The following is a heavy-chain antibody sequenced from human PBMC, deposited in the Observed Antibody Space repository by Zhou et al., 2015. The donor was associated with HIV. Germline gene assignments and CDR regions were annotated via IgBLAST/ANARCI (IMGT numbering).Heavy chain of an antibody. V-gene: IGHV3-33*06. CDR1: EFTFSNYD. D-gene: IGHD6-19*01. Sequence: QVQLVESGGGVVQPGRSLRLSCAASEFTFSNYDMHWVRQAPGKGLEWVALIWYDGSNKYYADSVKGRFTISRDNSKNTLYLQMNSLRAEDTAVYYCAKAPRLYSSGLDYFDYWGQGTLVTVSS. CDR2: IWYDGSNK. CDR3: AKAPRLYSSGLDYFDY. J-gene: IGHJ4*02.